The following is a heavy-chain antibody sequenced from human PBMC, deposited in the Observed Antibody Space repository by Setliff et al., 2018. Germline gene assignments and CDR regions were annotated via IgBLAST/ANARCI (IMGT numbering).Heavy chain of an antibody. CDR3: AKDKGSYGSESGGMDV. J-gene: IGHJ6*03. CDR1: GESFSNNY. CDR2: SNHGGST. V-gene: IGHV4-34*01. D-gene: IGHD3-10*01. Sequence: SETLSLTCSVYGESFSNNYWSWIRQSPGRGLEWIGESNHGGSTSYNPSLKSRVTISVDTSKNQFSLRLTSVTAADTASYFCAKDKGSYGSESGGMDVWGKGTTVTVSS.